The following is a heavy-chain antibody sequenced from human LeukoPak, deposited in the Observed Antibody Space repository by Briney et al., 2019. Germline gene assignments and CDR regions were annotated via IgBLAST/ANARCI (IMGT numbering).Heavy chain of an antibody. CDR2: ISGSGGST. CDR3: AKDRRYSYGYETDYYYYVMDV. V-gene: IGHV3-23*01. CDR1: GFTFSSYA. Sequence: PGGSLRLSCAASGFTFSSYAMSWVRQAPGKGLEWVSAISGSGGSTYYADSVKGRFTISRDNSKNTLYLQMNSLRAEDTAVYYCAKDRRYSYGYETDYYYYVMDVWGQGTPVTVSS. J-gene: IGHJ6*02. D-gene: IGHD5-18*01.